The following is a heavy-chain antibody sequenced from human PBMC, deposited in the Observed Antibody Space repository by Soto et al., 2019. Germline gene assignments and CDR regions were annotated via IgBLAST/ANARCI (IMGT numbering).Heavy chain of an antibody. D-gene: IGHD3-22*01. J-gene: IGHJ4*02. CDR1: GGSISSGGYY. CDR3: VRGDSSGAGDY. Sequence: QVQLQESGPGLVKPSQTLSLTCTVSGGSISSGGYYWSWIRQHPGKGLEWIGNIHYSGSTYNNPSLKSRVTISVDTSKNQFSLKLSSVTAADTAVYYCVRGDSSGAGDYWGQGTLVTVSS. V-gene: IGHV4-31*03. CDR2: IHYSGST.